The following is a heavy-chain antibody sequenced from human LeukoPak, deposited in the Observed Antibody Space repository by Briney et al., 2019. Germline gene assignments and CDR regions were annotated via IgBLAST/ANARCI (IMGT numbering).Heavy chain of an antibody. V-gene: IGHV3-53*01. Sequence: GGSLRLSCAASGFIVSSNYMRWVRQAPGKGLKWVSVIYSGGRTYYADSVKGRFTISRDNSRNTLYLQMNSLRAEDTAVYYCARGLGRELDGAFDIWGQGTMVTVSS. CDR2: IYSGGRT. CDR3: ARGLGRELDGAFDI. CDR1: GFIVSSNY. J-gene: IGHJ3*02. D-gene: IGHD3-10*01.